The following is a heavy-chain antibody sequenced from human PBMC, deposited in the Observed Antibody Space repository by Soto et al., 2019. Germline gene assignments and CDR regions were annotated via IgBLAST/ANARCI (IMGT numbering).Heavy chain of an antibody. CDR1: GFTVSSNY. Sequence: GGSLRLSCAASGFTVSSNYMSWVRQAPGKGLEWVSVIYSDGSTYYADSVKGQFTISRDSSKNTLYLQMNSLRAEDTAVYYCAIQRSYYSSFDYWGQGTLVTVSS. CDR3: AIQRSYYSSFDY. D-gene: IGHD1-26*01. CDR2: IYSDGST. J-gene: IGHJ4*02. V-gene: IGHV3-53*01.